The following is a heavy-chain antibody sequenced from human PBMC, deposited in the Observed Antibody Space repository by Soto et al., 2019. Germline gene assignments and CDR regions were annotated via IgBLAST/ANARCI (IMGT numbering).Heavy chain of an antibody. CDR1: GFTFNTYG. CDR3: AKDIVRYTYGACDY. J-gene: IGHJ4*02. Sequence: GGSLRLSCAASGFTFNTYGMYWVRQAPGKGLEWVAAISYDGSNKYHADSVKGRFTISRDNSKNTLYLQMNSLRVEDTAVYYCAKDIVRYTYGACDYWGQGALVTVS. D-gene: IGHD5-18*01. V-gene: IGHV3-30*18. CDR2: ISYDGSNK.